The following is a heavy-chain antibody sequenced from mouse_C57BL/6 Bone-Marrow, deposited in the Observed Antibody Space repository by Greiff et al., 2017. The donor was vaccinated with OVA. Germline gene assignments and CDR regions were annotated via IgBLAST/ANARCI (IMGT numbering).Heavy chain of an antibody. CDR1: GYSITSGYY. J-gene: IGHJ2*01. V-gene: IGHV3-6*01. CDR2: ISYDGSN. CDR3: ARGDYYGSSVYYFDY. Sequence: DVKLQESGPGLVKPSQSLSLTCSVTGYSITSGYYWNWIRQFPGNKLEWMGYISYDGSNNYNPSLKNRISITRDTSKNQFFLKLNSVTTEDTATYYCARGDYYGSSVYYFDYWGQGTTLTVSS. D-gene: IGHD1-1*01.